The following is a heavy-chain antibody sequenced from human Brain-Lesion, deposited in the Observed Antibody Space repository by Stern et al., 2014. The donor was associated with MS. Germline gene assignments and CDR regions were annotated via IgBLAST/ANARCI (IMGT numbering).Heavy chain of an antibody. Sequence: EDQLVESGGGLVQPGGSLRLSCVGSGFPFSNYAMTWVRQAPGKGLEWVSAISGSGSSTYYADSVRGRFSISRDNSKSTVFLQMNSLRGDDTATYFCAKTIVGESWGQGALVTVSS. J-gene: IGHJ5*02. D-gene: IGHD3-16*01. V-gene: IGHV3-23*04. CDR3: AKTIVGES. CDR1: GFPFSNYA. CDR2: ISGSGSST.